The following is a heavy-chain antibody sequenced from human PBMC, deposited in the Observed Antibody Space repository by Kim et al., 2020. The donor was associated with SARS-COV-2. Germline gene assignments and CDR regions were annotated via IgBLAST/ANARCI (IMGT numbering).Heavy chain of an antibody. V-gene: IGHV3-53*01. J-gene: IGHJ5*02. Sequence: YSGGSTYYADSVKGRFTISRDNSKNTLYLQMNSLRAEDTAVYYYTRWFDPWGQGTLVTVSS. D-gene: IGHD5-18*01. CDR2: YSGGST. CDR3: TRWFDP.